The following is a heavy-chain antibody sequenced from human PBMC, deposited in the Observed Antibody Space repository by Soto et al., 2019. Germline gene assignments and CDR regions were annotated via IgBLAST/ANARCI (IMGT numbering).Heavy chain of an antibody. CDR3: ARRPLVRGIIPYYFDS. CDR2: IYYSGSA. V-gene: IGHV4-39*01. CDR1: GGSINNSSFY. J-gene: IGHJ4*02. D-gene: IGHD3-10*01. Sequence: QLQLQESGPGLVKPSETLSLTCTVSGGSINNSSFYWGWVRQPPGKRLEWIGSIYYSGSAYYNPSLKSRLTISEDTSKNQFSLNLSSVTAADTAVYFCARRPLVRGIIPYYFDSWGQGTLVTVSS.